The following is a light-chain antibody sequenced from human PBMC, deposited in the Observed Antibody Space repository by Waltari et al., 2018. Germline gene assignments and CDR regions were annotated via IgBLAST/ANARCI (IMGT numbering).Light chain of an antibody. Sequence: DTVLTQSPATLSLSPGERATLSCRASQSVRNLLAWYQQKPGQAPRLLIYDTSNRATGIPARFSGSGFGTDFTLTISSLEPEDFAVYYCQQRSNWPLTFGGGTKVEIK. V-gene: IGKV3-11*01. J-gene: IGKJ4*01. CDR1: QSVRNL. CDR2: DTS. CDR3: QQRSNWPLT.